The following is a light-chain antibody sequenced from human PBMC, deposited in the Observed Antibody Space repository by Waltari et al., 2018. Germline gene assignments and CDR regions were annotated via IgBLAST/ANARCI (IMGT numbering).Light chain of an antibody. V-gene: IGKV1-6*01. CDR2: AAS. J-gene: IGKJ2*01. CDR1: QGIRDV. Sequence: IEMTQSPPSLSASVGDRGTITCRASQGIRDVLGWYQQKPAKAPNLLIYAASRLQNGVPSRFSGSGSGTDFTLIISSLQPEDFATYYCLQSYAYPYTFGQGTKLEMK. CDR3: LQSYAYPYT.